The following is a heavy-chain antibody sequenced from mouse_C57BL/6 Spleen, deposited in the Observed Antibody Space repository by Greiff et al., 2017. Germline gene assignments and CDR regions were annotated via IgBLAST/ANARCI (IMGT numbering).Heavy chain of an antibody. CDR2: IHPNSGST. Sequence: QVQLKQPGAELVKPGASVKLSCKASGYTFTSYWMHWVKQRPGQGLEWIGMIHPNSGSTNYNEKFKSKATLTVDKSSSTAYMQLSSLTSEDSAVYYCARGDWDVDYAMDYWGQGTSVTVSS. J-gene: IGHJ4*01. D-gene: IGHD4-1*01. CDR3: ARGDWDVDYAMDY. CDR1: GYTFTSYW. V-gene: IGHV1-64*01.